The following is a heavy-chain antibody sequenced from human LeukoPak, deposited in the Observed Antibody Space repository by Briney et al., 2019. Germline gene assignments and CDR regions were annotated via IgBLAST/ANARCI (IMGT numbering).Heavy chain of an antibody. V-gene: IGHV3-21*01. J-gene: IGHJ5*02. Sequence: GGSLRLSCAASGFTFSSYAMSWVRQAPGKGLEWVSSISSSSSYIYYADSVKGRFTISRDNAKNSLYLQMNSLRAEDTAVYYCARGPSSYCSGGSCYWFDPWGQGTLVTVSS. CDR3: ARGPSSYCSGGSCYWFDP. CDR1: GFTFSSYA. CDR2: ISSSSSYI. D-gene: IGHD2-15*01.